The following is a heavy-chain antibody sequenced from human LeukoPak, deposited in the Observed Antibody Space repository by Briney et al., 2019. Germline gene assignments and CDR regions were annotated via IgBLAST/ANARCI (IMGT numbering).Heavy chain of an antibody. V-gene: IGHV3-23*01. CDR1: GFTFSSYA. CDR3: ARDRDCSSTTCHRDFHY. D-gene: IGHD2-2*01. J-gene: IGHJ4*02. Sequence: GGSLRLSCAASGFTFSSYAMSWVRQAPGKGLKWVSTINDNGDGTYYADSVKGRFTISRDYSKNTLYLQMNSLRAEDTAIYYCARDRDCSSTTCHRDFHYWGQGTLVTVSS. CDR2: INDNGDGT.